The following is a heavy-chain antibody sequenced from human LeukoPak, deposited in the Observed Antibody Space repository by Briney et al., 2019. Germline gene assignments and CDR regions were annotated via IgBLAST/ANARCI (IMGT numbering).Heavy chain of an antibody. CDR3: ARVPYSSSSGWFDP. J-gene: IGHJ5*02. V-gene: IGHV4-34*01. D-gene: IGHD6-6*01. CDR2: INHSGST. Sequence: SETLSLTCAVYGGSFSGYYWSWIRQPPGKGLEWIGEINHSGSTNYNPSLKSRVTMSVDTSKNQFSLKLSSVTAADTAVYYCARVPYSSSSGWFDPWGQGTLVTVSS. CDR1: GGSFSGYY.